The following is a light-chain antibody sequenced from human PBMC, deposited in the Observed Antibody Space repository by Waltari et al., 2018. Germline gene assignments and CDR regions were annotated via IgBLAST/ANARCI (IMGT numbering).Light chain of an antibody. Sequence: DAVMTQSPLSLPVTLGQPASISCRSSQSLVHSDGNTYLYWCQQRPGQSPRRLIYKVSTRDSGAPHRCSGGVSGTDFTLKISRVEAVDVVVYYCMQGSLWPRTFGQGTRLGI. CDR3: MQGSLWPRT. J-gene: IGKJ2*01. V-gene: IGKV2-30*02. CDR1: QSLVHSDGNTY. CDR2: KVS.